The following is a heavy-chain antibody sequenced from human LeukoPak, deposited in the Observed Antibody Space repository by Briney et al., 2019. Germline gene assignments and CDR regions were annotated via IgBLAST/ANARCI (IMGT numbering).Heavy chain of an antibody. CDR2: ISGSGGST. V-gene: IGHV3-23*01. Sequence: GGSLRLSCAASGFTFSSYAMSWVRQAPGKGLEWVSGISGSGGSTYYADSVKGRFTISRDNSKNTLYLQMNSLRAEDTAVYYCAKSPQRIAAAGTGGYWGQGTLVTVSS. J-gene: IGHJ4*02. CDR3: AKSPQRIAAAGTGGY. CDR1: GFTFSSYA. D-gene: IGHD6-13*01.